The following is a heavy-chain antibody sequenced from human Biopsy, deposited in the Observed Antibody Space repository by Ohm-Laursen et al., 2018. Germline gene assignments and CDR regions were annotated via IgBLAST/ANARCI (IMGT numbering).Heavy chain of an antibody. Sequence: TLSLTCIVSGGSISSETNYWAWIRQPPGKGLEWIGSIFYGGITYYNPSLKSRVTISVDTSKNQFSLNLSSVTGADTAVYYCARHPTGFWFDPWGQGTLVTVSS. CDR1: GGSISSETNY. V-gene: IGHV4-39*01. CDR3: ARHPTGFWFDP. J-gene: IGHJ5*02. CDR2: IFYGGIT.